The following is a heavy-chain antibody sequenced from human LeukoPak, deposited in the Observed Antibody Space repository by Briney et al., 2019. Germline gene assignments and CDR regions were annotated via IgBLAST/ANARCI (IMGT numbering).Heavy chain of an antibody. CDR3: ARDRDWGYFDY. V-gene: IGHV3-7*05. D-gene: IGHD7-27*01. CDR2: IQQDGSEQ. Sequence: PGGSLRLSCTASGFTFSSYWMSWVRLAPGKGLEWVANIQQDGSEQYYVDSVKGRFTISRDNAKNSLYLQMNSLRAEDTAVYYCARDRDWGYFDYWGQGTLVTVSS. J-gene: IGHJ4*02. CDR1: GFTFSSYW.